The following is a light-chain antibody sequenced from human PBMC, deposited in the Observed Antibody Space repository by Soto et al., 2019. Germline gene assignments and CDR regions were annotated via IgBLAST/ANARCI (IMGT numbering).Light chain of an antibody. V-gene: IGKV1-33*01. J-gene: IGKJ2*01. CDR1: QGIYNY. CDR2: EAS. CDR3: QQYDKLPYT. Sequence: DIQMTQSPSSLSASVGDRVTITCQASQGIYNYLSWYQQKPGKVPKLLIYEASNLETGVPSRFSGRGSGTDFTFTITSLQPDDFATYFCQQYDKLPYTFGQGTKLEIK.